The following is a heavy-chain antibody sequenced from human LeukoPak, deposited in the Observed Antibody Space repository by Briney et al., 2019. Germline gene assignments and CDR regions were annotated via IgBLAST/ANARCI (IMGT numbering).Heavy chain of an antibody. CDR2: ITSSSSSI. J-gene: IGHJ6*02. CDR1: GFTFSSYN. Sequence: GGSLRLSCAASGFTFSSYNMNWVRQAPGKGLEWVSSITSSSSSIYYADSVKGRFTISRDNAKNSLYLQMNSLRAEDTAVYYCAKDLGYCTSASPCLRGMDVWGQGTTVTVSS. CDR3: AKDLGYCTSASPCLRGMDV. V-gene: IGHV3-21*01. D-gene: IGHD2-2*01.